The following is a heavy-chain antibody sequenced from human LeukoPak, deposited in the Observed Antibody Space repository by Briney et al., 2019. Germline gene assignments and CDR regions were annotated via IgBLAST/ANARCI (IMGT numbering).Heavy chain of an antibody. J-gene: IGHJ4*02. V-gene: IGHV4-34*01. CDR1: GGSLIGYY. CDR3: ARDISDWNYFDY. Sequence: SETLSLTCAVDGGSLIGYYSSWISQPPGKWLEWIGEINHSGSTNYNPSLKSRVTISVDTSKNQFSLKLSSVTAADTAVYYCARDISDWNYFDYWGQGTLVTVSS. D-gene: IGHD2-21*02. CDR2: INHSGST.